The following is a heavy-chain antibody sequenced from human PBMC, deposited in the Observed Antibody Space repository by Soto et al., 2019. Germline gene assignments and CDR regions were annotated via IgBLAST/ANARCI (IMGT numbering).Heavy chain of an antibody. J-gene: IGHJ5*02. CDR1: GYNFTSYR. CDR3: ATHAPSSCKDGVCHKSGWFDP. D-gene: IGHD2-8*01. CDR2: VDPRDSYS. V-gene: IGHV5-10-1*01. Sequence: GESLKISCRTSGYNFTSYRVNWVRQRPGKGLEWMGRVDPRDSYSSYGPSFQGHVTISVDTSITTAYLQWSSLEASDTAMYYCATHAPSSCKDGVCHKSGWFDPRGQGTRGTASS.